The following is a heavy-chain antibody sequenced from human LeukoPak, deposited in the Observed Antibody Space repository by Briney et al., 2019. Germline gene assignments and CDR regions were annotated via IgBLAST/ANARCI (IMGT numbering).Heavy chain of an antibody. CDR1: GFTFSNYA. Sequence: GGSLRLSCSAFGFTFSNYAMHWVRQAPGKGLEYVSVISTNGGSTYYADSVKGRFIISRDNSKNTVYLQMSSLRAEDTAVYYCVKDAIAARHYFDYWGQGTLVTVSS. CDR2: ISTNGGST. CDR3: VKDAIAARHYFDY. D-gene: IGHD6-6*01. V-gene: IGHV3-64D*09. J-gene: IGHJ4*02.